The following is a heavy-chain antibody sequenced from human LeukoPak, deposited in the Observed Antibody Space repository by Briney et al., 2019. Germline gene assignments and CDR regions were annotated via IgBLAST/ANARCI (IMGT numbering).Heavy chain of an antibody. CDR1: GYTFTSYG. D-gene: IGHD6-19*01. V-gene: IGHV1-18*01. J-gene: IGHJ4*02. Sequence: GASVKVSCKASGYTFTSYGISWVRQAPGQGLEWMGWISAYNGNTNYAQKLQGRVTMTTDTSTSTAYVELRSLRSDDTAVYYCARARSSGWYGGGWYYFDYWGQGTLVTVSS. CDR2: ISAYNGNT. CDR3: ARARSSGWYGGGWYYFDY.